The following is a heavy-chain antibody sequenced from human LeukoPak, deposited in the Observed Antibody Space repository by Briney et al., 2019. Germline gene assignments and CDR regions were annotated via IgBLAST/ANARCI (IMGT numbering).Heavy chain of an antibody. CDR3: VRPAISGWFHFDH. V-gene: IGHV4-39*01. CDR1: GGSISSSNW. J-gene: IGHJ4*02. CDR2: VFYSGNT. Sequence: SETLSLTCAVSGGSISSSNWWSLIRQPPGKGLQWIGSVFYSGNTYYNPSLKSRVTISVDTSKNQFSLNLSSVTAADTAVYYCVRPAISGWFHFDHSGEGGLVTVSS. D-gene: IGHD6-19*01.